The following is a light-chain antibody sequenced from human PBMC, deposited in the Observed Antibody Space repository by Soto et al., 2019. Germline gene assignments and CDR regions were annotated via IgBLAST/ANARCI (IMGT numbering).Light chain of an antibody. J-gene: IGKJ4*01. CDR2: AAS. CDR1: QDISSW. CDR3: QQANSFPLT. V-gene: IGKV1-12*01. Sequence: DIQMTQSPSSVSASVGDRDTITCRASQDISSWLAWYQQKPGKAPKLLIYAASSLHSGVPPRFSGSESGTDFTLTISSLQPEDSASYYCQQANSFPLTFGGGTKVEIK.